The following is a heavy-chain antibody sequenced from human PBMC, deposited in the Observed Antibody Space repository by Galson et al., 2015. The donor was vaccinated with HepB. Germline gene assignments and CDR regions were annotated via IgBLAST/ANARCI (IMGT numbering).Heavy chain of an antibody. D-gene: IGHD1-26*01. CDR3: ARGKVGGNYYYYMDV. Sequence: TLSLTCTVSGGSISSGSYYWSWIRQPAGKGLEWIGHIYTSRSTNYNPSLKSRVTMSVDTPKNQFSLKLSSVTAADTAVYYCARGKVGGNYYYYMDVWGKGTTVTVSS. CDR2: IYTSRST. J-gene: IGHJ6*03. CDR1: GGSISSGSYY. V-gene: IGHV4-61*09.